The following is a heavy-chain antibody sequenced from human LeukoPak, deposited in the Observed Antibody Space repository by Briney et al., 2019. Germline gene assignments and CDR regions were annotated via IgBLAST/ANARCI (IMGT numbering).Heavy chain of an antibody. CDR2: ISYSGST. J-gene: IGHJ4*02. Sequence: SQTLSLTCTVPTDSFTSGDFYWSWTRQPPGRGLEWIGYISYSGSTDFNPSLKSRIIMSLDTSKNQFSLNLTSVSVADTAVYYCARDRQGIVGATGFDYWGRGTLVTVSS. D-gene: IGHD1-26*01. CDR3: ARDRQGIVGATGFDY. CDR1: TDSFTSGDFY. V-gene: IGHV4-30-4*08.